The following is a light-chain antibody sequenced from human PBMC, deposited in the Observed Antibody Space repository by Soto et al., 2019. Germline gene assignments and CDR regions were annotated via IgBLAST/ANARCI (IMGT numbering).Light chain of an antibody. Sequence: EIVLTQSPGTLSLSPRERATLSCRASQSVSNNYLAWYQHRPGQAPRLLIYGASTRAPGIPDRFSGSGSGTDFPLTISRRETVDFAVYYCQQYAASPRPFGQGTQVEV. V-gene: IGKV3-20*01. CDR1: QSVSNNY. J-gene: IGKJ1*01. CDR2: GAS. CDR3: QQYAASPRP.